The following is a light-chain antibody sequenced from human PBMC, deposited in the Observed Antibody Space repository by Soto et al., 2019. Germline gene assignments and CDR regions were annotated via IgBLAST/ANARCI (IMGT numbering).Light chain of an antibody. CDR2: AAS. Sequence: DIWWSKSPPLLSSFVGDSVPITCRASQGISSWLAWYQQKPDKAPRSLIYAASSWQSGVPARFSGSGSGTDFTLTISSLQPEDFAAYYCQQYNSYPLTFGGGTKVDIK. CDR3: QQYNSYPLT. V-gene: IGKV1D-16*01. CDR1: QGISSW. J-gene: IGKJ4*01.